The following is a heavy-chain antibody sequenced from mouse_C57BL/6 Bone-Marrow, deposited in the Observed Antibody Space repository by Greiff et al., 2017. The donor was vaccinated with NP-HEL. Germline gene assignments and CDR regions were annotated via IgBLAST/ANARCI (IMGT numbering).Heavy chain of an antibody. CDR3: ASSVVAPYAMDY. V-gene: IGHV1-26*01. CDR1: GYTFTDYY. CDR2: INPNNGGT. J-gene: IGHJ4*01. D-gene: IGHD1-1*01. Sequence: EVQLQQSGPELVKPGASVKISCKASGYTFTDYYMNWVKQSHGKSLEWIGDINPNNGGTSYNQKFKGKATLTADKSSSTAYMELRSLTSEDSAVYYCASSVVAPYAMDYWGQGTSVTVSS.